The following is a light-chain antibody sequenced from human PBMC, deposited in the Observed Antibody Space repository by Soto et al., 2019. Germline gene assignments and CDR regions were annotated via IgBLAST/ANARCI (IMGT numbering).Light chain of an antibody. Sequence: EIVLTQSPGTLPLSPGERVTLSCRASQTLSSNYLAWYQQRPGQAPSLLIYGAANRATGVPDRFSGGGSGTDFSLTISRLEPEDFAVYYCQQFGSDPRTFGQGTKVEIK. CDR2: GAA. CDR1: QTLSSNY. J-gene: IGKJ1*01. V-gene: IGKV3-20*01. CDR3: QQFGSDPRT.